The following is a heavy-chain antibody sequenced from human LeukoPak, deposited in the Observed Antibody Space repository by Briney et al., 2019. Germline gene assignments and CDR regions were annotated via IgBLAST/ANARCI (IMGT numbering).Heavy chain of an antibody. D-gene: IGHD7-27*01. CDR2: FDPEDGET. CDR1: GYTLTELS. V-gene: IGHV1-24*01. Sequence: ASVKVSCKVSGYTLTELSMHWVRQAPGKGLEWMGGFDPEDGETIYAQKFQGRVTMTEDTSTDTAYMELSSLRSEDTAVYYCARGWARSEGPPNWGKYAFDIWGQGTMVTVSS. J-gene: IGHJ3*02. CDR3: ARGWARSEGPPNWGKYAFDI.